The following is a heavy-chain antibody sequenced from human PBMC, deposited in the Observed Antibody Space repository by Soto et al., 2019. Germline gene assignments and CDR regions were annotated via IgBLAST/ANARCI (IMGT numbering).Heavy chain of an antibody. CDR2: ISDYNGNT. V-gene: IGHV1-18*01. Sequence: QVQLVQSGAEVKKPGASVKVSCKASGYTFTSYGISWVRQAPGQGVEWMGWISDYNGNTNYAQKLQGRVTMTTDTATSTAYMELRSLRSDDTAVYYCARDRQWIRWSFPQYYYYGMDVWGQGTTVTVSS. CDR3: ARDRQWIRWSFPQYYYYGMDV. D-gene: IGHD5-12*01. CDR1: GYTFTSYG. J-gene: IGHJ6*02.